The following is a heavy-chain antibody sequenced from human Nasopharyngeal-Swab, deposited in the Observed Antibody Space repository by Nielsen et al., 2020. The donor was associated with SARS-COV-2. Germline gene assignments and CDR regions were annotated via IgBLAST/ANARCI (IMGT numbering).Heavy chain of an antibody. Sequence: ASVKVSCKASGYTFTSYAMHWVRQAPGQRLEWMGWINAGNGNTKYSQKFQGRVTITRDTSARTAYMELSSLRAEDTAAYYCAREDWGSGWYFDYWGQGTLVTVSS. V-gene: IGHV1-3*01. J-gene: IGHJ4*02. CDR2: INAGNGNT. D-gene: IGHD6-19*01. CDR3: AREDWGSGWYFDY. CDR1: GYTFTSYA.